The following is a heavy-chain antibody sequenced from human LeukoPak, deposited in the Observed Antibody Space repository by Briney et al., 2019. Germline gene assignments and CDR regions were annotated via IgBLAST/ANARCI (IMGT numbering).Heavy chain of an antibody. CDR3: ARDHYVDAFDI. D-gene: IGHD3-16*01. CDR2: VASDGRNK. J-gene: IGHJ3*02. CDR1: GFIFSTSD. V-gene: IGHV3-30*14. Sequence: GRSLRLSCAASGFIFSTSDMHWLRQAPGKGLEWVAHVASDGRNKYYADSVQGRFTGSRDNSKNTLYLQMNSLRAGDTAVYYCARDHYVDAFDIWGQGTMVTVSS.